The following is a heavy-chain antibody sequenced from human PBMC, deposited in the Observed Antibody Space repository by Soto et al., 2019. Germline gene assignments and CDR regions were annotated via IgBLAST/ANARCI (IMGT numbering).Heavy chain of an antibody. CDR3: ARGEIMITFGGVMGLRRGAWFDP. V-gene: IGHV4-34*01. CDR1: GWSFSGYY. D-gene: IGHD3-16*01. Sequence: SETLSLTCAVYGWSFSGYYWSWIRQPPGKGLERIGEINHSGSTNYNPSLKSRVTISVDTSKNQFSLKLSSVTAADTAVYYCARGEIMITFGGVMGLRRGAWFDPWGQETLVTVSS. CDR2: INHSGST. J-gene: IGHJ5*02.